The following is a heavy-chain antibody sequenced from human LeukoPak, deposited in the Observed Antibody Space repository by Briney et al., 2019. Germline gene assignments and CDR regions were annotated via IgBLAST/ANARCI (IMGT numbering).Heavy chain of an antibody. CDR1: GFTFSSYW. D-gene: IGHD2-2*01. V-gene: IGHV3-74*01. J-gene: IGHJ4*02. Sequence: GGSLRLSCAPSGFTFSSYWMHWVRQAPGKGLVWVSRINTDGSTITYADSVKGRFTISRDNAKNTLYLQMNSLRAEDTAVYFCARERKSSTSMDYWGQGTLVTVSP. CDR3: ARERKSSTSMDY. CDR2: INTDGSTI.